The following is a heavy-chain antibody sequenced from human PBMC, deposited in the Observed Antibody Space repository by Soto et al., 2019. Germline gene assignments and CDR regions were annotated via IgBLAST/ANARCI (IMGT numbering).Heavy chain of an antibody. CDR1: GFTFTSSA. D-gene: IGHD2-8*01. CDR2: IVVGSGNT. Sequence: SVKVSCTASGFTFTSSAVQWVRQARGQRLEWIGWIVVGSGNTNYAQKFQERVTITRDMSTSTAYMELSSLRSEDTAVYYCAAETHRVYCTNGVCPGGYWGQGTLVTVSS. V-gene: IGHV1-58*01. J-gene: IGHJ4*02. CDR3: AAETHRVYCTNGVCPGGY.